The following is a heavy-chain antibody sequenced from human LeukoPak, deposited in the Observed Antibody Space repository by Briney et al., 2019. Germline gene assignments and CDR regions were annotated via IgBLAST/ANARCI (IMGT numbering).Heavy chain of an antibody. J-gene: IGHJ4*02. D-gene: IGHD3-3*01. CDR1: GGSISSYC. V-gene: IGHV4-4*07. CDR2: IYTSGST. CDR3: AREQYYDFWSGYWPFDY. Sequence: PSETLSLTCTVSGGSISSYCWSWIRQPAGKGLEWIGRIYTSGSTNYNPALKSRVTMSVDTSKNQSSLKLSSVTAADTAVYYCAREQYYDFWSGYWPFDYWGQGTLVTVSS.